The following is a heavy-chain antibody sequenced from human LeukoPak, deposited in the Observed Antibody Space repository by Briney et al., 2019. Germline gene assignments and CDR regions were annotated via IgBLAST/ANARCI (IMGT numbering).Heavy chain of an antibody. CDR1: GYTFTSYG. J-gene: IGHJ4*02. CDR2: ISAYNGNT. V-gene: IGHV1-18*01. D-gene: IGHD6-19*01. CDR3: ARDIAVTIPADY. Sequence: ASVTVSCKASGYTFTSYGISWVRQAPGQGLEWMGLISAYNGNTNYAQKLQGRVTMTTDTSTSTAYMELRSLRSDDTAVYYCARDIAVTIPADYWGQGTLVTVSS.